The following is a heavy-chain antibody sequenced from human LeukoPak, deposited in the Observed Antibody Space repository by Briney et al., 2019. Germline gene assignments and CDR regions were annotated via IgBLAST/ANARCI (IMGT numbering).Heavy chain of an antibody. Sequence: GGSLRLSCAASGFTFSSYDMHWVRQAPGKGLEWVSAIGTAGDTYYPGSEKGRFIISRENAKNNLYLQMNSLRAGDTAVYYCARGLRYYYGSGSKAPHFDYWGQGTLVTVSS. CDR3: ARGLRYYYGSGSKAPHFDY. V-gene: IGHV3-13*04. D-gene: IGHD3-10*01. CDR2: IGTAGDT. CDR1: GFTFSSYD. J-gene: IGHJ4*02.